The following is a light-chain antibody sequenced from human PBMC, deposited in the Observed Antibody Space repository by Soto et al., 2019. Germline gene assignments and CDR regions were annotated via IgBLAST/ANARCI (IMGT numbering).Light chain of an antibody. V-gene: IGLV4-69*01. CDR3: QTWGTGIVV. CDR2: LNSDGSH. CDR1: SGHSNYA. Sequence: QPVLTQSPSASASLGASVKLTCTLSSGHSNYAIAWHQQQPEKGPRYLMKLNSDGSHSKGDGIPDRFSGSSSGAERYLTISSLQSEDEADYYCQTWGTGIVVFGGGTKRTVL. J-gene: IGLJ2*01.